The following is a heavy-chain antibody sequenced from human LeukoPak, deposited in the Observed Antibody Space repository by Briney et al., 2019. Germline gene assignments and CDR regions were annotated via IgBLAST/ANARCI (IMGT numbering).Heavy chain of an antibody. CDR3: ARDLRELPRADAFDI. V-gene: IGHV1-46*03. D-gene: IGHD1-26*01. CDR1: GYTFTSYY. CDR2: INPSGGST. Sequence: ASVKVSCKASGYTFTSYYMHWVRQAPGQGLEWMGIINPSGGSTSYAQKFQGRVTMTGDTSTSTAYMELSSLRSEDTAVYYCARDLRELPRADAFDIWGQGTMVTVSS. J-gene: IGHJ3*02.